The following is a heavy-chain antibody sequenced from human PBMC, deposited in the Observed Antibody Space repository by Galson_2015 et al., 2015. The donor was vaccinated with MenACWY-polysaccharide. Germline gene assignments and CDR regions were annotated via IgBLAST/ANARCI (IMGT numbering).Heavy chain of an antibody. CDR2: GYHSGTA. CDR1: GGSLRRGFW. D-gene: IGHD2-15*01. CDR3: ATSTRSGPSLEAFDI. V-gene: IGHV4/OR15-8*01. J-gene: IGHJ3*02. Sequence: ENLSLTCEVSGGSLRRGFWWEWVRQAPGEGLAGGGGGYHSGTANYNPSLKSRVTMSVDESNNQFSLMLSSVTAADTALYFCATSTRSGPSLEAFDIWGQGTMVTVSS.